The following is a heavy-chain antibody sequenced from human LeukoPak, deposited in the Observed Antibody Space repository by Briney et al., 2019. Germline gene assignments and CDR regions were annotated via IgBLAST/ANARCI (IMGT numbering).Heavy chain of an antibody. CDR2: IKQGGSEK. V-gene: IGHV3-7*01. J-gene: IGHJ6*03. CDR3: ARVEGRYSSPVLFSYYYYYYMDV. D-gene: IGHD6-13*01. Sequence: GGSLRLSCAASGFTFSSYWMSWVRQAPGKGLEWVANIKQGGSEKYYVDSVKGRFTISRDNAKNSLYLQMNSLRAEDTAVYYCARVEGRYSSPVLFSYYYYYYMDVWGKGTTVTVSS. CDR1: GFTFSSYW.